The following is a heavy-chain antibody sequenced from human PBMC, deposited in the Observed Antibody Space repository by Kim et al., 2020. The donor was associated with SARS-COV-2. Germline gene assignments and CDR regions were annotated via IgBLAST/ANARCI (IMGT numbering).Heavy chain of an antibody. Sequence: GESLKISCKGSGYTFAHYCIAWVRQMPGKGLEWMGIIYPDNSDTRYSPSFQGQVTISADKSINTAYLQWSSLKASDTDIYYCARLAGRGPTSPASEHWFDPWGQGTLVTVSS. CDR2: IYPDNSDT. CDR1: GYTFAHYC. V-gene: IGHV5-51*01. CDR3: ARLAGRGPTSPASEHWFDP. J-gene: IGHJ5*02. D-gene: IGHD2-2*01.